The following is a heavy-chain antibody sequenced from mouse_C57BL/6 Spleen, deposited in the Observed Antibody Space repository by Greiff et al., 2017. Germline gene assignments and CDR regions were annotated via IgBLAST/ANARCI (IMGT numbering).Heavy chain of an antibody. CDR2: IDPSDSYT. CDR3: ARSAGIYYDYEYYFDY. J-gene: IGHJ2*01. V-gene: IGHV1-69*01. Sequence: QVQLQQPGAELVMPGASVKLSCKASGYTFTSYWMHWVKQRPGQGLEWIGEIDPSDSYTNYNQKFKGKSTLTVDKSSSTAYMQLSSLTSEDSAVYYCARSAGIYYDYEYYFDYWGQGTTLTVSS. D-gene: IGHD2-4*01. CDR1: GYTFTSYW.